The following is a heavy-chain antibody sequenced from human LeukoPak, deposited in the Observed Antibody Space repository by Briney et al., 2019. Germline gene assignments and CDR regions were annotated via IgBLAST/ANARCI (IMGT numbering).Heavy chain of an antibody. CDR3: ASSLLRVYDSSGRFPFDY. J-gene: IGHJ4*02. CDR1: GFTFSSYG. V-gene: IGHV3-30*03. Sequence: PGGSLRLSCAASGFTFSSYGMHWVRQAPGKGLEWVAVISYDGSNKYYADSVKGRFTISRDNSKNTLYLQMNSLRAEDTAVYYCASSLLRVYDSSGRFPFDYWGQGTLVTVSS. CDR2: ISYDGSNK. D-gene: IGHD3-22*01.